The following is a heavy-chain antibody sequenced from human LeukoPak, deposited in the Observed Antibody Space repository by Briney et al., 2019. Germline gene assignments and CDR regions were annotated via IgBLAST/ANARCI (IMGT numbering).Heavy chain of an antibody. V-gene: IGHV1-18*04. CDR3: ARNGGYDILTGYDFDY. J-gene: IGHJ4*02. CDR2: ISAYNGNT. Sequence: ASVKVSCKASGYIFTSYGISWVRQAPGQGLEWMGWISAYNGNTNCAQKLQGRVTMTTDTSTSTAYMELRSLRSDDTAVYYCARNGGYDILTGYDFDYWGQGTLVTVSS. D-gene: IGHD3-9*01. CDR1: GYIFTSYG.